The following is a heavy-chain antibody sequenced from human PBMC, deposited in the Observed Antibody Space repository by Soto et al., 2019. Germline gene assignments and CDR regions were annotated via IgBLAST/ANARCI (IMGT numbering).Heavy chain of an antibody. Sequence: GGSLRLSCAASGFTFSSYWMHWVRQAPGKGLVWVSRINSDGSSTSYADSVKGRFTISRDNAKNTLYLQMNSLRAEDTAVYYCARAVVATSDFDYWGQGTLVTVSS. D-gene: IGHD5-12*01. J-gene: IGHJ4*02. CDR3: ARAVVATSDFDY. V-gene: IGHV3-74*01. CDR2: INSDGSST. CDR1: GFTFSSYW.